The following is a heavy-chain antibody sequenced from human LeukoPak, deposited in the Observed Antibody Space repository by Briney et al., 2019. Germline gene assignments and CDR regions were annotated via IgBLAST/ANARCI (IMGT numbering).Heavy chain of an antibody. Sequence: SETLSLTCAVYGGSFSGYYWSWIRQPPGKGLKWIGEINHSGSTNYNPSLKSRVTISVDTSKNQFSLKLSSVTAADTAVYYCAGQPGYSRSGLLDWGQGTLVTVSS. CDR3: AGQPGYSRSGLLD. CDR1: GGSFSGYY. CDR2: INHSGST. V-gene: IGHV4-34*01. D-gene: IGHD6-13*01. J-gene: IGHJ4*02.